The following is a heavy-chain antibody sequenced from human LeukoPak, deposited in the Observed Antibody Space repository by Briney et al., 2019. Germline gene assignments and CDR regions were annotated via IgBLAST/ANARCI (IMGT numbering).Heavy chain of an antibody. CDR1: GFTFSSYG. D-gene: IGHD3-10*01. J-gene: IGHJ4*02. CDR3: AKHYYGSGSQKYYFDY. CDR2: IWYDGSNK. V-gene: IGHV3-33*06. Sequence: GRSLRLSCAASGFTFSSYGMHWVRQAPGKGLEWVAVIWYDGSNKYYADSVKGRFTISRDSSKNTLYLQMNSLRPEDTAVYYCAKHYYGSGSQKYYFDYWGQGTLVTVSS.